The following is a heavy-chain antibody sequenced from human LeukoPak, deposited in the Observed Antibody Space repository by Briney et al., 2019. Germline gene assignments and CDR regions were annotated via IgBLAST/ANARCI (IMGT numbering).Heavy chain of an antibody. D-gene: IGHD5-24*01. CDR3: ATDHSMADTAWWFDP. J-gene: IGHJ5*02. Sequence: ASVKVSCKASGYTFTGYYMHWVRQAPGQGLEWMGWINPNSGGTNYAQKFQGRITMSRDTFTSTVYMELSSLRSEDTAFYYCATDHSMADTAWWFDPWGQGTLVTVSS. CDR1: GYTFTGYY. CDR2: INPNSGGT. V-gene: IGHV1-2*02.